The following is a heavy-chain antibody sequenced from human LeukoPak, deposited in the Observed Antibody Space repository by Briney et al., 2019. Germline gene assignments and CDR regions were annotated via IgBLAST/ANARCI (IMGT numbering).Heavy chain of an antibody. J-gene: IGHJ3*02. CDR3: AKDIIRTDSHAFDI. D-gene: IGHD1-1*01. V-gene: IGHV3-9*01. CDR2: IGWNSVSI. CDR1: GFTFDDYA. Sequence: GGSLRLSCAASGFTFDDYAMHWVRPAPGKGLEWVSGIGWNSVSIGYADSVKGRFTISRDNAKNSLYLQMNSLRAEDTALYYCAKDIIRTDSHAFDIWGQGTMVTVSS.